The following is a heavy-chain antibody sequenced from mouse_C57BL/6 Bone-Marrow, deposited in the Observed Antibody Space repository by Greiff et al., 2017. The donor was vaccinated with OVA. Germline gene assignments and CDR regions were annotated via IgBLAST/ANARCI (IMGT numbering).Heavy chain of an antibody. V-gene: IGHV1-15*01. D-gene: IGHD1-1*01. CDR1: GYTFTDYE. Sequence: QVQLQQSGAELVRPGASVTLSCKASGYTFTDYEMHRVKQTPVHGLEWIGAIDPETGGTAYNQKFKGKAILTADKSSSTAYMELRSLTSEDSAVYYCTRHGSSYDWYFDVWGTGTTVTVSS. J-gene: IGHJ1*03. CDR2: IDPETGGT. CDR3: TRHGSSYDWYFDV.